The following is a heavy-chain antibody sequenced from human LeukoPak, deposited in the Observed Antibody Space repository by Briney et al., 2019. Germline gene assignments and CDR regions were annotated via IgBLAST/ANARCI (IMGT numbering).Heavy chain of an antibody. V-gene: IGHV4-59*12. CDR2: IYYSGST. Sequence: SETLSLTCTVSGGSISSYYWSWIRQPPGKGLEWIGYIYYSGSTNYNPSLKSRVTISVDTSKNQFSLKLSSVTAADTAVYYCARLEAVAIRSYYYYMDVWGKGTTVTISS. D-gene: IGHD6-19*01. J-gene: IGHJ6*03. CDR1: GGSISSYY. CDR3: ARLEAVAIRSYYYYMDV.